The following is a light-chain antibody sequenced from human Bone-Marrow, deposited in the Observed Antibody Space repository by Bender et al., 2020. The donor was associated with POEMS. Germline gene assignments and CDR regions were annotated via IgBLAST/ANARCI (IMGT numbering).Light chain of an antibody. CDR2: ENF. V-gene: IGLV2-23*01. CDR3: CSYAGSATWI. Sequence: QSALTQPASVSGSPGQSITISCTGTSSDVGSYKFVSWYQHHPGKAPKLIIYENFKRPLGVPNRFSGSKSGNTASLTISGLQAEDEGDYFCCSYAGSATWIFGGGTRLTVL. J-gene: IGLJ2*01. CDR1: SSDVGSYKF.